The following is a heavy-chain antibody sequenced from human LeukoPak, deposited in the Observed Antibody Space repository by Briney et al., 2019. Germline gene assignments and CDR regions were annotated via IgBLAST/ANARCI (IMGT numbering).Heavy chain of an antibody. Sequence: ASVKVSCKASGYTFTSYGISWVRQAPGQGLEWMGWISAYNGNTNYAQKLQGRVTMTTDTSTSTAYMELRSLRSDDTAVYYCARDPYCGGDCYPSGWFDPWGQGTLVTVSS. CDR1: GYTFTSYG. CDR2: ISAYNGNT. V-gene: IGHV1-18*01. J-gene: IGHJ5*02. CDR3: ARDPYCGGDCYPSGWFDP. D-gene: IGHD2-21*02.